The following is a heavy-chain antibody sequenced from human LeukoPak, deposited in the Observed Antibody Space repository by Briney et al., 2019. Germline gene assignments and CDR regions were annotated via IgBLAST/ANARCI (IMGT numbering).Heavy chain of an antibody. J-gene: IGHJ5*02. Sequence: GASVKVSCKASGYTFTTYDISWVRQATGQELEGMGWMNPNSGNTDYAQKFQGRVTMTRNTSISTAYMELSSLRSEDTAVYYCARGRTSYYYDSRLDPWGQGTLVTVSS. D-gene: IGHD3-22*01. CDR3: ARGRTSYYYDSRLDP. CDR1: GYTFTTYD. CDR2: MNPNSGNT. V-gene: IGHV1-8*01.